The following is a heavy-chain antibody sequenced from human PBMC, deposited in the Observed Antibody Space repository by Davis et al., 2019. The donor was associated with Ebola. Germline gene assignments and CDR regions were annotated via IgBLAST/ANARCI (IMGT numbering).Heavy chain of an antibody. Sequence: GESLKISCAASGFTFSDYYMSWVRQAPGKGLEWVSYISSSGSTIYYADSVKGRFTISRDNAKNSLYLQMNSLRAEDTAVYYCAKETITMVRGVIGYWGQGTLVTVSS. D-gene: IGHD3-10*01. V-gene: IGHV3-11*01. J-gene: IGHJ4*02. CDR3: AKETITMVRGVIGY. CDR2: ISSSGSTI. CDR1: GFTFSDYY.